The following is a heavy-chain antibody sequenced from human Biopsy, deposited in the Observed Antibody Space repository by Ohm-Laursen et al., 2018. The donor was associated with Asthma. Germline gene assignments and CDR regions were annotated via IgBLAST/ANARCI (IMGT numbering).Heavy chain of an antibody. J-gene: IGHJ4*02. V-gene: IGHV3-15*01. Sequence: SLRLSCAASGFTFSNAWMSWVRQAPGTELEWVGRIKSKTDGGTTDYAAPVKGRLTISRDDSKNTLYLQMNSLKTEDTAVYYCTTDALLYSSADYWGQGTLVTVSS. CDR3: TTDALLYSSADY. CDR2: IKSKTDGGTT. D-gene: IGHD2-8*01. CDR1: GFTFSNAW.